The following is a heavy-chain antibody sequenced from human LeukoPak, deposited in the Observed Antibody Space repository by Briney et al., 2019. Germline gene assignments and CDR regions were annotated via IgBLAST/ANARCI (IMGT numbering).Heavy chain of an antibody. CDR1: GGTFSSYA. CDR2: IIPIFGTA. CDR3: AREVGWLQTHNWFDP. D-gene: IGHD5-24*01. Sequence: SVKVSCKASGGTFSSYAISWVRQAPGQGLELMGGIIPIFGTANYAQKFQGRVTITTDESTSTAYMELSSLRSEDTAVYYCAREVGWLQTHNWFDPWGQGTLVTVSS. J-gene: IGHJ5*02. V-gene: IGHV1-69*05.